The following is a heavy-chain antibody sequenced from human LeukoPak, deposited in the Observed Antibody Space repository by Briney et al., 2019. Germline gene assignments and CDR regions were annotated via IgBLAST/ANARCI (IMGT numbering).Heavy chain of an antibody. CDR1: GFTFSSYA. CDR3: ARDGDYGNYYYYYMDV. Sequence: GGSLRLPCAAPGFTFSSYAMHWVRQAPGKGLEYVSAISSNGGSTYYANSVKGRFTISRDNSKNTLYLQMGSLRAEDMAVYYCARDGDYGNYYYYYMDVWGKGTTVTVSS. J-gene: IGHJ6*03. D-gene: IGHD4-17*01. V-gene: IGHV3-64*01. CDR2: ISSNGGST.